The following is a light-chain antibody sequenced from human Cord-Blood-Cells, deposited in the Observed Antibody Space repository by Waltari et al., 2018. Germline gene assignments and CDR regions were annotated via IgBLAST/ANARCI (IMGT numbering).Light chain of an antibody. Sequence: QSALTQPASVSGSPGQSITISCTGTRSDVGGYSYVSWYQQHPGKAPKLMIYDVSKRPSGVSNRFSGSKSGNTASLTISGLQAEDEADYYCSSYTSSSTWVFGGGTKLTVL. CDR2: DVS. J-gene: IGLJ3*02. V-gene: IGLV2-14*01. CDR1: RSDVGGYSY. CDR3: SSYTSSSTWV.